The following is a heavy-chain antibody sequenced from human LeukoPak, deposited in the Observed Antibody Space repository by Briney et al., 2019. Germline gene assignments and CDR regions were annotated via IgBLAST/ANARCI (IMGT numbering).Heavy chain of an antibody. J-gene: IGHJ4*02. CDR1: GFTFSSYA. CDR3: ARDLTAMGIFDY. V-gene: IGHV3-30*04. CDR2: ISYDGSNK. Sequence: PGRSLRLSCAASGFTFSSYAMHWVRQAPGKGLEWVAVISYDGSNKYYADSVKGRFTISRDNSKNTLYLQMNSLRAEDTAVYYCARDLTAMGIFDYWGQGTLVTVSS. D-gene: IGHD5-18*01.